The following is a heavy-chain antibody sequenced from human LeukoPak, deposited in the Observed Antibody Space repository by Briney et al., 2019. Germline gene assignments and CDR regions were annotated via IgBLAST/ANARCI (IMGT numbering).Heavy chain of an antibody. J-gene: IGHJ5*02. CDR1: GDSVSSNSVA. CDR2: TYYRSKWYN. Sequence: SQTLSLTCVISGDSVSSNSVAWNWIRQSPARGLEWLGRTYYRSKWYNDYAVSVKSRITINPDASKNQFSLQLTSVTPEDTAVYYCARAGLSSGWYGNWFDHWGQGTLVTVSS. V-gene: IGHV6-1*01. D-gene: IGHD6-19*01. CDR3: ARAGLSSGWYGNWFDH.